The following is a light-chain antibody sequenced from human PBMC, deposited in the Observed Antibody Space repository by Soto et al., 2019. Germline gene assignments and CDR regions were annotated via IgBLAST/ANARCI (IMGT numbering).Light chain of an antibody. CDR3: MQSTHSPYT. J-gene: IGKJ2*01. Sequence: DVLMTQSPLSLPVTLGQPASISCRSSQSLVHNNGNTYLNWFQQRPGQSPRRLIYMVSKRDSGVXDXXSGNGSGSDFTLKISRVEAEDVGTYYCMQSTHSPYTFGQGTKLEIQ. V-gene: IGKV2-30*02. CDR1: QSLVHNNGNTY. CDR2: MVS.